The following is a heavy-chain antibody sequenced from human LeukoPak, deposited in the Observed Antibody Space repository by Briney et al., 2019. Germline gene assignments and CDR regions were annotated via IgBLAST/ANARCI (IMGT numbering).Heavy chain of an antibody. V-gene: IGHV3-7*03. CDR1: GFTFSDYW. J-gene: IGHJ4*02. D-gene: IGHD3-10*01. CDR3: ARDPTPIRLLWFGELSHPDY. Sequence: QPGGSLRLSCAASGFTFSDYWMSWVRQAPGKGLEWVANIKQDGSEKYYVDPVKGRFTISRDNAKNSLYLQMNSLRAEDTAVYYCARDPTPIRLLWFGELSHPDYWGQGTLVTVSS. CDR2: IKQDGSEK.